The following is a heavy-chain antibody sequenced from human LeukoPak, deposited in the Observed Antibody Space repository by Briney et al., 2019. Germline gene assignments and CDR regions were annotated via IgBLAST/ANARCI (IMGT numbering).Heavy chain of an antibody. D-gene: IGHD3-22*01. CDR1: GYTFTSYG. Sequence: ASSKVSCKASGYTFTSYGISWWRRDPGEGLEGMVWFNHTSGGTNYAQKFQGRVTMTRDTSISTAYMELSRLRSDDRAVYYCARGTESYYYDSSGYYPGTHAFDIWGQGTMVTASS. J-gene: IGHJ3*02. CDR3: ARGTESYYYDSSGYYPGTHAFDI. V-gene: IGHV1-2*02. CDR2: FNHTSGGT.